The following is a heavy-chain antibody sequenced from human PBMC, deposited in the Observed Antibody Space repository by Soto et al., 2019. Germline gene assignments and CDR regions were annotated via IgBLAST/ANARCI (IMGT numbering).Heavy chain of an antibody. D-gene: IGHD2-8*01. CDR1: GFTFDDYT. CDR3: AKDLFQIDDIVLMVSRPWVAYGMDV. J-gene: IGHJ6*02. Sequence: PGGSLRLSCAASGFTFDDYTMHWVRQAPGKGLEWVSLISWDGGSTYYADSVKGRFTISRDNSKNSLYLQMNSLRTEDTALYYCAKDLFQIDDIVLMVSRPWVAYGMDVWGQGTTVTVSS. V-gene: IGHV3-43*01. CDR2: ISWDGGST.